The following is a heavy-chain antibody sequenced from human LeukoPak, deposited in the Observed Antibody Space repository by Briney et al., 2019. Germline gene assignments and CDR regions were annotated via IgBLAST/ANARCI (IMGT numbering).Heavy chain of an antibody. CDR3: AKSARPASQYYCYGMDV. CDR1: GFTFDDYA. V-gene: IGHV3-9*01. D-gene: IGHD6-25*01. J-gene: IGHJ6*02. CDR2: ISWNSGSI. Sequence: GGSLRLSCAASGFTFDDYAMHWVRQAPGKGLEWVSGISWNSGSIGYADSVKGRFTISRDNAKNSLYLQMNSLRAEDTALYYCAKSARPASQYYCYGMDVWGQGTTVTVSS.